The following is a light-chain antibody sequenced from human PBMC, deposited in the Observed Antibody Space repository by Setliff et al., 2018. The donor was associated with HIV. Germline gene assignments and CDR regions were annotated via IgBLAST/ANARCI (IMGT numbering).Light chain of an antibody. V-gene: IGLV1-51*01. CDR3: GTWDSSLSADV. Sequence: QSMLTQPPSVSAAPGQKVTISCSGSSSNIGNNYVSWYQQLPGTAPKLLIYDNDKRPSGIPDRFSGSKSGTSATLGITGLQTGDEADYYCGTWDSSLSADVFGTGTKVT. J-gene: IGLJ1*01. CDR1: SSNIGNNY. CDR2: DND.